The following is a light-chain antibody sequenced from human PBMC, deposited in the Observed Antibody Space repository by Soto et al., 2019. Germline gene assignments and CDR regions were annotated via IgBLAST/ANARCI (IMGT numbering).Light chain of an antibody. V-gene: IGLV2-23*01. CDR3: CSYAGSSTWV. J-gene: IGLJ3*02. CDR2: EGT. Sequence: QSALTQPASVSGSPGQSITISCTGTSSDVGSFDLVSWYQQHPGKAPKLMIYEGTKRPAGVSNRFFASKSGNTASLTISGLQAEDEADYYCCSYAGSSTWVFGGGTKVTVL. CDR1: SSDVGSFDL.